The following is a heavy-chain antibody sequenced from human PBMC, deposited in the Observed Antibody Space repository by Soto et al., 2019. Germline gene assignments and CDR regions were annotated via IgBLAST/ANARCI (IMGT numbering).Heavy chain of an antibody. Sequence: GASVKVSCKASGYTFTSYGISWVRQAPGQGLEWMGWISAYNGNTNCAQKLQGRVTMTTDTSTSTAYMELRSLRSDDTAVYYCAREGYYDSSGYAWFDPWGQGTLVTVSS. V-gene: IGHV1-18*01. D-gene: IGHD3-22*01. CDR3: AREGYYDSSGYAWFDP. CDR2: ISAYNGNT. CDR1: GYTFTSYG. J-gene: IGHJ5*02.